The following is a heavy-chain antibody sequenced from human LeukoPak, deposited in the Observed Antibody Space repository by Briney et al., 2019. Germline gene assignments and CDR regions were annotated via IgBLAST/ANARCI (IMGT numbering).Heavy chain of an antibody. CDR2: IYYSGST. CDR3: ARDLIVVVPAAPQYYYYGMDV. D-gene: IGHD2-2*01. CDR1: GGSISSYY. J-gene: IGHJ6*02. Sequence: SETLSLTCTVSGGSISSYYWSWIRQPPGKGLEWIGYIYYSGSTNYNPSLKSRVTISVDTSKNQFSLKLSSVTAADTAVYYCARDLIVVVPAAPQYYYYGMDVWGQGTTVTVSS. V-gene: IGHV4-59*01.